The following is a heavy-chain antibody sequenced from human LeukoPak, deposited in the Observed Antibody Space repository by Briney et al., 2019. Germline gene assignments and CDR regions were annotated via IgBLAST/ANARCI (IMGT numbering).Heavy chain of an antibody. Sequence: GGSLRLSCAASGFTFDDYAMHWVRQALGKGLEWVSGISWNSGSIGYADSVKGRFTISRDNAKNSLYLQMNSLRAEDMALYYCAKDLTHYYDSSGYFDHWGQGTLVTVSS. D-gene: IGHD3-22*01. CDR3: AKDLTHYYDSSGYFDH. V-gene: IGHV3-9*03. CDR1: GFTFDDYA. CDR2: ISWNSGSI. J-gene: IGHJ4*02.